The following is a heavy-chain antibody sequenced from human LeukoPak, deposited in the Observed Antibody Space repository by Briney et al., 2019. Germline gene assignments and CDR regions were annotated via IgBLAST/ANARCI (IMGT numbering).Heavy chain of an antibody. D-gene: IGHD4-17*01. V-gene: IGHV4-59*01. CDR1: GGSMSSYY. CDR3: ARGANYGDYGLDAFDV. CDR2: INYSGGT. Sequence: PSETLSLTCTVSGGSMSSYYWSWIRQPPGEGLEWIGYINYSGGTTYNPSLRSRVTMSVDTSKNQFSLKLTSVTAADTAVYHCARGANYGDYGLDAFDVWGQGTMVTVSS. J-gene: IGHJ3*01.